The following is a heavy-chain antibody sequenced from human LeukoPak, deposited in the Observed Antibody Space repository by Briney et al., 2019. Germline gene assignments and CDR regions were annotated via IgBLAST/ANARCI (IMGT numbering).Heavy chain of an antibody. J-gene: IGHJ4*02. D-gene: IGHD6-13*01. CDR1: GFGVSGYW. CDR2: IKQDGSEK. V-gene: IGHV3-7*01. CDR3: AREWQGGIAAAGTRIEGDY. Sequence: SGGSLRLSCAVSGFGVSGYWMTWVRQAPGKGLEWVANIKQDGSEKNYVDSVKGRFTISRDNAENSLFLQMNSLRVEDTAVYYCAREWQGGIAAAGTRIEGDYWGQGTLVAVSS.